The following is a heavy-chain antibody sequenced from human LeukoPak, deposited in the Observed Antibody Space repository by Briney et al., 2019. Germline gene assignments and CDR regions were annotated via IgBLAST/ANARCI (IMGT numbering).Heavy chain of an antibody. CDR1: RASMSSFF. D-gene: IGHD2-8*02. Sequence: PSETLSLTCTVSRASMSSFFWSWIRQPPGKGLEWIGHIHYSGTTKYNPSLTSRITLPMDTSKSQVSLRLTSVTAADTAMYYCAASGNSWWEGFFHDWGQGTLVSVSS. V-gene: IGHV4-59*03. CDR2: IHYSGTT. J-gene: IGHJ1*01. CDR3: AASGNSWWEGFFHD.